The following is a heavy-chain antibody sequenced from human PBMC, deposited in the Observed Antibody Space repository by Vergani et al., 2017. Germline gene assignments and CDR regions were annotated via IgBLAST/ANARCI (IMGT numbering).Heavy chain of an antibody. CDR3: ARGMGTIFGVVRGYYFDY. J-gene: IGHJ4*02. D-gene: IGHD3-3*01. CDR1: GESFSGYY. CDR2: INHSGST. V-gene: IGHV4-34*01. Sequence: QVQLQQWGAGLLKPSETLSLTCAVYGESFSGYYWSWIRQPPGKGLEWIWEINHSGSTNYNPSLKSRVTISVDTSKNQFSLKLSSVTAADTAVYYCARGMGTIFGVVRGYYFDYWGQGTLVTVSS.